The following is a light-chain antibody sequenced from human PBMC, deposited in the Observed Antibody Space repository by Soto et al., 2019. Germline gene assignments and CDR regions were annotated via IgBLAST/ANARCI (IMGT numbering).Light chain of an antibody. CDR1: TGAVTSGHY. CDR3: LLSYSGAVV. CDR2: DTS. V-gene: IGLV7-46*01. J-gene: IGLJ2*01. Sequence: QAVVTQEPSLTVSPGGTVTLTCGSRTGAVTSGHYPYWFQQKPGQAPRTLLYDTSNKHSWTPARFSGSLVGGKAALTLSGAQPEDEAEYYGLLSYSGAVVFGGGTKLTVL.